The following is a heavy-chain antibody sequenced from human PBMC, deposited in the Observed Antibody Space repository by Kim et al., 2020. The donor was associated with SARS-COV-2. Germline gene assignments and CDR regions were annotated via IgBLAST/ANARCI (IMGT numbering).Heavy chain of an antibody. D-gene: IGHD1-26*01. Sequence: YADSWKGRFTISRDDSKNTLYLQMNSLRAEDTAVYYCAKQPGVGSYFYFDYWGQGTLVTVSS. V-gene: IGHV3-23*01. CDR3: AKQPGVGSYFYFDY. J-gene: IGHJ4*02.